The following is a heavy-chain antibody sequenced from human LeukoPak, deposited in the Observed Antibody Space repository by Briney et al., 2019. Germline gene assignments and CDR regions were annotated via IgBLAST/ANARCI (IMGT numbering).Heavy chain of an antibody. V-gene: IGHV2-70*04. CDR2: IDWDDDK. D-gene: IGHD3-9*01. CDR3: ARMDPYDILTGYHLNFDY. CDR1: GFSLSTSGMR. J-gene: IGHJ4*02. Sequence: SGPTLVNPTQTLTLTCTFSGFSLSTSGMRVSWIRQPPGKALEWLARIDWDDDKFYSTSLKTRLTISKDTSKNQVVLTVTNMDPVDTATYYCARMDPYDILTGYHLNFDYWGQGTLVTVSS.